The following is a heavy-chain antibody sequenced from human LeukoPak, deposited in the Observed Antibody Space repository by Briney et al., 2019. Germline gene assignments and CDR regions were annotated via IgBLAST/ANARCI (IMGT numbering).Heavy chain of an antibody. D-gene: IGHD1-14*01. CDR2: IHYTGGA. V-gene: IGHV4-59*08. CDR3: ARHARTYYYGMDV. CDR1: GSISPCY. J-gene: IGHJ6*02. Sequence: SETLSHTCTGGSISPCYWSWIRQSPGKGLEWIAQIHYTGGATYNPSLKSRVTISVDTSNNHLSLRLSSVTAADTAVYYCARHARTYYYGMDVWGQGTTVNVSS.